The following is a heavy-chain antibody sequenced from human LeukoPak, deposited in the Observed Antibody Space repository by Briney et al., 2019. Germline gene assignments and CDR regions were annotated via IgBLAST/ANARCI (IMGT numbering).Heavy chain of an antibody. CDR2: IKQDGSEK. Sequence: GGSLRLSCVASGFTLSSYWMSWVRQAPGKGLEWVANIKQDGSEKYYVDSVMGRFTISRDNAKNSLYLQMNSLRAEDTAVYYCARDLGTVAASGIWGQGTMVTVSS. V-gene: IGHV3-7*01. CDR1: GFTLSSYW. J-gene: IGHJ3*02. D-gene: IGHD6-25*01. CDR3: ARDLGTVAASGI.